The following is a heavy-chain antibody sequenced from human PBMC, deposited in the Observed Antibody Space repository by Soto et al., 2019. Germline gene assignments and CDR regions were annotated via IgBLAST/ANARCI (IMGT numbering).Heavy chain of an antibody. CDR2: ISGSGGST. Sequence: EVQLLESGGGLVQPGGSLRLSCAASGFTFSSYAMSWVRQAPGKGLEWVSAISGSGGSTYYADSVKGRFTISRDNSKNTLYLQMNCLRAEDTAVYYCAKDRVQLWESFDYWGQGTLVTVSS. D-gene: IGHD5-18*01. J-gene: IGHJ4*02. CDR1: GFTFSSYA. CDR3: AKDRVQLWESFDY. V-gene: IGHV3-23*01.